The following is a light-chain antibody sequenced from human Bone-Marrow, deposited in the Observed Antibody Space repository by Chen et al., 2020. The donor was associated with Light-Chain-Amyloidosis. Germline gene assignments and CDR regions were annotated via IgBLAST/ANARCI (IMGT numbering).Light chain of an antibody. V-gene: IGLV3-21*02. CDR2: DDS. CDR3: QVWDRSSDRPV. J-gene: IGLJ3*02. CDR1: NIGSTS. Sequence: SYVLTQPSSVSVAPGQTATIACGGNNIGSTSVHWYQQTPGQAPLLVVYDDSDRPSGIPERLSGSNSGNTATLTISGVEARDEADYYCQVWDRSSDRPVFGGGTKLTVL.